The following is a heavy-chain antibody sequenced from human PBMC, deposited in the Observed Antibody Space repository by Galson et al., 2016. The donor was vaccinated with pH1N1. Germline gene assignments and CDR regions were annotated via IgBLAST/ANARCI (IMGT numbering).Heavy chain of an antibody. Sequence: SVKVSCKASGYTFTTYGISWVRQAPREGLEWMGWVSTYTGNTNYAQKLQGRVTMTTDTSTTTAYMELRSLRSDDTAVYFRARDVSMAGSGFPFDYWGQGTLVTVSS. V-gene: IGHV1-18*01. CDR3: ARDVSMAGSGFPFDY. D-gene: IGHD6-19*01. CDR2: VSTYTGNT. J-gene: IGHJ4*02. CDR1: GYTFTTYG.